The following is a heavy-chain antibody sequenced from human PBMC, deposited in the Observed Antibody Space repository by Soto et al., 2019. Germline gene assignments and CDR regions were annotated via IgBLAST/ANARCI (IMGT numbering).Heavy chain of an antibody. Sequence: SETLSLTCAVYGGSFSGYYWSWIRQPPGKGLEWIGEINHSGSTNYNPSLKSRVTISVDTSKNQFSLKLSSVTAADTAVYYCAISRRDPLADWGQGTLVTVAS. J-gene: IGHJ1*01. D-gene: IGHD3-10*01. CDR3: AISRRDPLAD. CDR1: GGSFSGYY. V-gene: IGHV4-34*01. CDR2: INHSGST.